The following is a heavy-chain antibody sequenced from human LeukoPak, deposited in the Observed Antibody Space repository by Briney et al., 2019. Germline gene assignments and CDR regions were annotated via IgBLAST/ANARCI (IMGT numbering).Heavy chain of an antibody. CDR2: ISGSGRTT. J-gene: IGHJ4*02. CDR3: AKGLRKLIVGSTEYYFDY. V-gene: IGHV3-23*01. D-gene: IGHD1-26*01. CDR1: GFTFSSYA. Sequence: QTGGSLRLSCAASGFTFSSYAMSWVRQAPGKGLEWVSGISGSGRTTYYADSVKGRFTISRDNSKNTLYLQMNSLRAEDTAVYYCAKGLRKLIVGSTEYYFDYWGQGTLVTVSS.